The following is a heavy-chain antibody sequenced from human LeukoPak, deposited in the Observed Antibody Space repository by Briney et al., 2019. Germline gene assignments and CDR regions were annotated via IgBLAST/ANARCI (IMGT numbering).Heavy chain of an antibody. D-gene: IGHD1-26*01. CDR1: GDSVSSNSAA. J-gene: IGHJ4*02. V-gene: IGHV6-1*01. CDR3: ARDPMYSGSYLHFDY. CDR2: TYYRSKWYN. Sequence: SQTLSLTCAISGDSVSSNSAAWNWIRQSPSRGLEWLGRTYYRSKWYNDYAVSVKSRITINPDTSKNQFSLKLSSVTAADTAVYYCARDPMYSGSYLHFDYWGQGTLVTVSS.